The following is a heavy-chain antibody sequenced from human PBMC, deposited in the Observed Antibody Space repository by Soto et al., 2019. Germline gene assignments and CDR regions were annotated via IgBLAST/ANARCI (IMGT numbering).Heavy chain of an antibody. V-gene: IGHV4-61*01. CDR2: IYYNGNT. J-gene: IGHJ4*02. D-gene: IGHD3-22*01. CDR3: SRDNSGYFPTY. CDR1: GGSVNSANYY. Sequence: SETLSLTCSVSGGSVNSANYYWIWMRQPPGKGLEWIGFIYYNGNTKYNPSLKSRVTISLDTSKNQFSLNLTSVTAADAAVYYCSRDNSGYFPTYWGQGTLVTVSS.